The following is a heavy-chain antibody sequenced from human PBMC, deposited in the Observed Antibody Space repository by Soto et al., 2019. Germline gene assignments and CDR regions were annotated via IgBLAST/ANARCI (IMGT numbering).Heavy chain of an antibody. D-gene: IGHD2-21*01. Sequence: GASVKVSCKASGDTSTTYVTSWVRQAPGQGPEWIGGINPMSRTAKYSEKYNGRVTITADEATRTAYLDLTSLRFEDTAVYFCARGTYCGSNCFFAREYWGQGTLVTV. CDR1: GDTSTTYV. CDR3: ARGTYCGSNCFFAREY. V-gene: IGHV1-69*13. CDR2: INPMSRTA. J-gene: IGHJ4*02.